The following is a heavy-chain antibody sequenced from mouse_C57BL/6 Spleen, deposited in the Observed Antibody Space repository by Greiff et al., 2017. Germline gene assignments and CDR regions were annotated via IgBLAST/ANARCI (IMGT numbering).Heavy chain of an antibody. J-gene: IGHJ4*01. V-gene: IGHV3-6*01. CDR2: ISYDGSN. CDR1: GYSITSGYY. CDR3: ARVYGSSFFYAMDY. D-gene: IGHD1-1*01. Sequence: VQLQQSGPGLVKPSQSLSLTCSVTGYSITSGYYWNWIRQFPGNKLEWMGYISYDGSNNSNPSLKNRISITRDTSKNQFFLKLNSVTTEDTAEYDGARVYGSSFFYAMDYWGQGTSVTVSS.